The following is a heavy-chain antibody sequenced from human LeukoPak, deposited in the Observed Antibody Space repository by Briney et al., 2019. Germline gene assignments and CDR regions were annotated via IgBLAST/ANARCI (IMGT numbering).Heavy chain of an antibody. V-gene: IGHV3-43*01. CDR1: GFTFDDYT. J-gene: IGHJ4*02. Sequence: GGSLRLSCAASGFTFDDYTMHWVRQAPGKDLEWVSLISWDGGSTYYADSVKGRFTISRDNSKNSLYLQMNSLRTEDTALYYCAKDIGVGYCNGCLFDYWGQGTLVTVSS. CDR2: ISWDGGST. CDR3: AKDIGVGYCNGCLFDY. D-gene: IGHD2-15*01.